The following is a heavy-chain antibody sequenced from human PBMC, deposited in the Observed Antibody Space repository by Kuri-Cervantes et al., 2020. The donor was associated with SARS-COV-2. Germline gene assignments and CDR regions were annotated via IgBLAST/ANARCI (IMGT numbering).Heavy chain of an antibody. V-gene: IGHV4-39*07. D-gene: IGHD6-6*01. J-gene: IGHJ4*02. CDR3: SSSSSLSYYFDY. Sequence: ESLKISCTVSGGSISSSSYYWGWIRQPPGKGLEWIGEINHSGSTNYNPSLKSRVTISVDTSKNQFSLKLSSVTAADTAVYYCSSSSSLSYYFDYWGQGTLVTVSS. CDR1: GGSISSSSYY. CDR2: INHSGST.